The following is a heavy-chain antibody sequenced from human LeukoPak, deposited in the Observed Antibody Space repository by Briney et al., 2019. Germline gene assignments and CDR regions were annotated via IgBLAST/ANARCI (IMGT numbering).Heavy chain of an antibody. CDR3: ARGGERGYYDSSGYINWFDP. Sequence: GGSLSLSCAVYGFTFSSLWMHWVGQAPGKGLVWALRIYSDGSSTSYADSVKGRFTISRDNAQNTLYLQMNSLRAEDTTVYYCARGGERGYYDSSGYINWFDPWGQGTLVTVSS. CDR1: GFTFSSLW. J-gene: IGHJ5*02. D-gene: IGHD3-22*01. V-gene: IGHV3-74*01. CDR2: IYSDGSST.